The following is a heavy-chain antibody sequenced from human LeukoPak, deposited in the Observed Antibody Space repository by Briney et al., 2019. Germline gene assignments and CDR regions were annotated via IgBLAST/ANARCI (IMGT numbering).Heavy chain of an antibody. CDR2: ISSSGSTI. V-gene: IGHV3-48*03. D-gene: IGHD6-13*01. CDR3: ARSEWAAAGFDY. Sequence: GGSLRLSCGASGFTFSSYEMNWVRQAPGKGLEWVSYISSSGSTIYYADSVKDRFTISRDNSKNTLYLQMNSLRAEDTAVYYCARSEWAAAGFDYWGQGTLVTVSS. CDR1: GFTFSSYE. J-gene: IGHJ4*02.